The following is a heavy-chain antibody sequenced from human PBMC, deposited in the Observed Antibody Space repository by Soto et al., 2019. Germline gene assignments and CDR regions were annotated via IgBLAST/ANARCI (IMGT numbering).Heavy chain of an antibody. CDR3: ARLPPSRFYGDPIAVNY. J-gene: IGHJ4*02. CDR2: IYYSGST. Sequence: PSETLSLTCTVSGGSISSSSYYWGWIRQPPGKGLEWIGSIYYSGSTYYNPSLKSRVTISVDTSKNQFSLKLSSVTAADTAVYYCARLPPSRFYGDPIAVNYWGQGTLVTVSS. D-gene: IGHD2-2*01. CDR1: GGSISSSSYY. V-gene: IGHV4-39*01.